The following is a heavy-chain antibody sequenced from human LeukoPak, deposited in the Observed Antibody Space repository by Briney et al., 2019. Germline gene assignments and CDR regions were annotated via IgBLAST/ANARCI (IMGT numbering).Heavy chain of an antibody. J-gene: IGHJ6*03. CDR3: ARVGGTPPGPLNYYYYYMDV. CDR2: IYSGGST. Sequence: GGSLRLSCAASGFTVSSNYMSWVRQAPGKGLEWVSVIYSGGSTYYADSVKGRFTISRDNSKNTLYLQMNSLRAEDTAVYYCARVGGTPPGPLNYYYYYMDVWGKGTTVTVSS. V-gene: IGHV3-53*01. CDR1: GFTVSSNY. D-gene: IGHD4-23*01.